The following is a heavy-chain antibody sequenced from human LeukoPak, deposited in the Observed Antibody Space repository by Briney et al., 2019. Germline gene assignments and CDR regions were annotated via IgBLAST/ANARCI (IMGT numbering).Heavy chain of an antibody. CDR3: ASNYYDSSGMDY. V-gene: IGHV3-30*03. CDR1: GFTFNSYG. CDR2: ISYDGSNK. J-gene: IGHJ4*02. D-gene: IGHD3-22*01. Sequence: GRSLRLSCAASGFTFNSYGMHWVRQAPGKGLEWGAVISYDGSNKYYADSVKGRFTISRDNSKNTLYLQMNSLRAEDTAVYYCASNYYDSSGMDYWGQGTLVTVSS.